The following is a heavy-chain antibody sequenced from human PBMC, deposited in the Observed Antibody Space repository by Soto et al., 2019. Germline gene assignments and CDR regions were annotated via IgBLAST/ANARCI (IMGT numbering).Heavy chain of an antibody. D-gene: IGHD3-22*01. CDR1: GGTFSSYA. CDR3: AKWSHGLWYDSTSIRAWFDP. CDR2: ISAYNGNT. J-gene: IGHJ5*02. V-gene: IGHV1-18*01. Sequence: GASVKVSCKASGGTFSSYAISWVRQAPGQGLEWMGWISAYNGNTNYAQKLQGRVTMTTDTSTSTAYMELRSLRSDDTAVYYCAKWSHGLWYDSTSIRAWFDPWGQGTLVTVSS.